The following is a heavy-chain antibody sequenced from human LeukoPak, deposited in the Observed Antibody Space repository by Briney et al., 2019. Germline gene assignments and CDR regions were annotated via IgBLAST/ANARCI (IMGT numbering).Heavy chain of an antibody. J-gene: IGHJ4*02. CDR1: GGSISSGDYY. V-gene: IGHV4-30-4*01. Sequence: PSETLSLTCTVSGGSISSGDYYWNWIRQPPGKGLEWIGFIYYSGSAYYNPSLKSRVIISVDTSKNQFSLNLSSVTAADTAVYFCARGLARFYGAASDSWGQGTLVTVSS. D-gene: IGHD3-3*02. CDR3: ARGLARFYGAASDS. CDR2: IYYSGSA.